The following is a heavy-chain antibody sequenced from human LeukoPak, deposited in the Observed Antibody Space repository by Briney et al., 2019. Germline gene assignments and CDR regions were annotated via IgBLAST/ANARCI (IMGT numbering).Heavy chain of an antibody. J-gene: IGHJ2*01. V-gene: IGHV1-8*01. Sequence: ASVTVSCQASGYTFTSYDINWVRQAPGQGLEWMGLMNPNSGNTGYAQKFQGRVTMTRNTSINTAYMELSSLRSEDTAVYYCARDGATVTTRLWYFDLWGRGTLVTVSS. CDR2: MNPNSGNT. CDR1: GYTFTSYD. CDR3: ARDGATVTTRLWYFDL. D-gene: IGHD4-17*01.